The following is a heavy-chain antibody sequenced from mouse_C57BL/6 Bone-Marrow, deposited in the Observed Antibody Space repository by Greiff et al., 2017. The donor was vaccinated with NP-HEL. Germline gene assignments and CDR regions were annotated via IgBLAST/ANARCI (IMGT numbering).Heavy chain of an antibody. J-gene: IGHJ2*01. CDR3: TNITTVVATPFDY. CDR2: IDPEDGDT. V-gene: IGHV14-1*01. D-gene: IGHD1-1*01. CDR1: GFNIKDYY. Sequence: VQLQQSGAELVRPGASVKLSCTASGFNIKDYYMHWVKQRPEQGLEWIGRIDPEDGDTEYAPKFQGKATMTADTSSNTAYLQLSSLTSEDTAVYYCTNITTVVATPFDYWGQGTTLTVSS.